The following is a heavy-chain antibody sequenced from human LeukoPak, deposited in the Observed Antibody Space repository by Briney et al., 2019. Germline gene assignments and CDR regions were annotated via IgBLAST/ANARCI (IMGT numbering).Heavy chain of an antibody. D-gene: IGHD5-18*01. CDR3: ARARGIQLWLFWFDP. CDR1: GGSISSYC. J-gene: IGHJ5*02. Sequence: SETLSLTCTVSGGSISSYCWSWIRQPPGKGLEWIGYIYYSGSTNYNPSLKSRVTISVDTSKNQFSLKLSSVTAADTAVYYCARARGIQLWLFWFDPWGQGTLVTVSS. V-gene: IGHV4-59*01. CDR2: IYYSGST.